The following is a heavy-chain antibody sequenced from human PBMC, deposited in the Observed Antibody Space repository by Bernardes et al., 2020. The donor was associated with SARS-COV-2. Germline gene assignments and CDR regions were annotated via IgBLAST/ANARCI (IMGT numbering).Heavy chain of an antibody. CDR2: IYSGGST. Sequence: RLPRAASGFTVSSNYMSWVRQAPGKGLEWVSVIYSGGSTYHADSVKGRFTISRDNSKNTLYLQMNSLRAEDKAVYYCARTAMVPSYYYYGMDVWGQGTTVTVSS. V-gene: IGHV3-66*01. D-gene: IGHD5-18*01. CDR1: GFTVSSNY. CDR3: ARTAMVPSYYYYGMDV. J-gene: IGHJ6*02.